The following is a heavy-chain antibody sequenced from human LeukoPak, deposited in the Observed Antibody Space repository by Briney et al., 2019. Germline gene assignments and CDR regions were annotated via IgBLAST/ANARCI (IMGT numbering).Heavy chain of an antibody. Sequence: GGSLRLFCAASGFTFSENYMSWIRQAPGKGLEWVSYISGSGSTMYYADSVKGRFTISRDNAKNSLYLQMNSLRAEDTAVYYCARDHNRFDPWGQGTLVTVSS. CDR3: ARDHNRFDP. J-gene: IGHJ5*02. CDR2: ISGSGSTM. V-gene: IGHV3-11*01. CDR1: GFTFSENY.